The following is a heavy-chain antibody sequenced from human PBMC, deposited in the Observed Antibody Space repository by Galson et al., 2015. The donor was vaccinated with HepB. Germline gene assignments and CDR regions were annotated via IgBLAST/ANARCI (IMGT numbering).Heavy chain of an antibody. CDR3: ASLIAVAAN. V-gene: IGHV3-53*01. CDR1: GFIVTSKY. D-gene: IGHD6-19*01. CDR2: IYDDDST. J-gene: IGHJ4*02. Sequence: SLRLSCAVSGFIVTSKYMSWVRQAPGKGLEWVSVIYDDDSTHYAGSVKGRFTISRDRSKNTLYLQMNNLRAEDTAVYYCASLIAVAANWGQGTLVTVSS.